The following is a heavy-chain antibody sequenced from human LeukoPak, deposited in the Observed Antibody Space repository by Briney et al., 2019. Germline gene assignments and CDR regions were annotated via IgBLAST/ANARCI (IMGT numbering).Heavy chain of an antibody. J-gene: IGHJ5*02. CDR2: ISSESTYI. CDR1: GFTFSTYN. CDR3: ARDLYTGTNWFDP. V-gene: IGHV3-21*01. D-gene: IGHD1-26*01. Sequence: PGGSLRLSCAASGFTFSTYNMNWVRQAPGQGLEWVSSISSESTYIYYIDSVKGRFTISRDNAKNSLYLQMNSLRAEDTAVYYCARDLYTGTNWFDPWGQGTLVTVSS.